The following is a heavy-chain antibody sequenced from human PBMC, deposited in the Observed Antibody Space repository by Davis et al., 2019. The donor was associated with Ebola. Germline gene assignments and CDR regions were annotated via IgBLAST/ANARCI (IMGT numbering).Heavy chain of an antibody. CDR2: ISSDGSKT. J-gene: IGHJ6*02. Sequence: GESLKISCAASSFMFDKYGMHWVRQAPGKGLEWVAVISSDGSKTSYLPSVEGRLTISRDNSKNTLYLQMESLRVDDTAVYYCARGVGATGLLYYYGMDVWGPGTTVTVSS. CDR1: SFMFDKYG. V-gene: IGHV3-33*05. CDR3: ARGVGATGLLYYYGMDV. D-gene: IGHD1-26*01.